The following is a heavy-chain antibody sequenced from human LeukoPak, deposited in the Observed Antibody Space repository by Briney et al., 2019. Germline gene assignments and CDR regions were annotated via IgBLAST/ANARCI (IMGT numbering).Heavy chain of an antibody. D-gene: IGHD6-19*01. Sequence: SETLSLPCTVSGGSIRSSRYFWRWIRQPPGKGLEWIGSIYYSGSTYYNPSLKSRVTISVDTSKNQFSLKLSSVTAADTAVYYCAYSSGFLRWFDPWGQGTLVTVSS. CDR3: AYSSGFLRWFDP. CDR1: GGSIRSSRYF. J-gene: IGHJ5*02. CDR2: IYYSGST. V-gene: IGHV4-39*01.